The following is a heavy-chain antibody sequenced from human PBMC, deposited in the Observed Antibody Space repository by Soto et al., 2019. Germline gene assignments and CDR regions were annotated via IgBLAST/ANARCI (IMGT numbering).Heavy chain of an antibody. CDR2: IGTAGDT. J-gene: IGHJ6*02. Sequence: GGSLRLSCAASGFTFSSYDMHWVRQATGKGLEWVSAIGTAGDTYYPGSVKGRFTISRENAKNSLYLQMNSLRAEDTAVYYCARAMGLRYFYPYYYGMDVWGQGTTVTVSS. V-gene: IGHV3-13*01. D-gene: IGHD3-9*01. CDR1: GFTFSSYD. CDR3: ARAMGLRYFYPYYYGMDV.